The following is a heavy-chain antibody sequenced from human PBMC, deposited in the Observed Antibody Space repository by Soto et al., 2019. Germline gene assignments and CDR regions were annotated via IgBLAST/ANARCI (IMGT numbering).Heavy chain of an antibody. Sequence: GGSLRLFCVASGFTFSTYTMSWVRQAPGKGLEWVSAISGSGGSTYYADSVKGRFTISRDNSKNTLYLQMNSLRAEDTAVYYCAKSRGSTSFHTFDPWGQGTPVTVSS. CDR3: AKSRGSTSFHTFDP. CDR1: GFTFSTYT. V-gene: IGHV3-23*01. D-gene: IGHD2-2*01. CDR2: ISGSGGST. J-gene: IGHJ5*02.